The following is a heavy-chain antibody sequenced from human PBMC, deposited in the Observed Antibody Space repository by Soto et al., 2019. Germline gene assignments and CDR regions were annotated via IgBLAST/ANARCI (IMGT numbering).Heavy chain of an antibody. CDR1: GYTFTGYY. Sequence: ASVKVSCKASGYTFTGYYMHWVRQAPGQGLEWMGWINPNSGGTNYAQKFQGWVTMTRDTSISTAYMELSRLRSDDTAVYYCARGRYSSSWYGFSPEYFQHWGQGTLVTVSS. CDR3: ARGRYSSSWYGFSPEYFQH. V-gene: IGHV1-2*04. CDR2: INPNSGGT. J-gene: IGHJ1*01. D-gene: IGHD6-13*01.